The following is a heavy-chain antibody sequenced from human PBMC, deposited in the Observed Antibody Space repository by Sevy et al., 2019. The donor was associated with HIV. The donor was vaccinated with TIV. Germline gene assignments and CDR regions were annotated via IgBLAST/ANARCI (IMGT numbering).Heavy chain of an antibody. V-gene: IGHV4-31*03. CDR2: IYYSGST. Sequence: SETLSLTCTVSGGSISSGGYYWSWIRQHPGKGLEWIGYIYYSGSTYYNPSLKCRVTISVDTSKNQFSLKLSSVTAADTAVYYCARESYSRSLGGNLYGMDVWGQGTTVTVSS. CDR3: ARESYSRSLGGNLYGMDV. J-gene: IGHJ6*02. D-gene: IGHD6-13*01. CDR1: GGSISSGGYY.